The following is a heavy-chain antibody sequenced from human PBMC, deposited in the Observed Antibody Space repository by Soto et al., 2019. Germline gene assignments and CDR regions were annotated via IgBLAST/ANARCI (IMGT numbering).Heavy chain of an antibody. V-gene: IGHV4-39*01. Sequence: QLQLQESGPGLVKPSETLSLTCTVSGGSISSSSYYWGWIRQPPGKGLEWIGSIYYSGSTYYNPSLKSRVTISVDTSKNQFSLKLSSVTAADTAVYYCGGVVGGSHFYYFDYWGQGTLVTVSS. CDR2: IYYSGST. CDR3: GGVVGGSHFYYFDY. J-gene: IGHJ4*02. CDR1: GGSISSSSYY. D-gene: IGHD3-10*01.